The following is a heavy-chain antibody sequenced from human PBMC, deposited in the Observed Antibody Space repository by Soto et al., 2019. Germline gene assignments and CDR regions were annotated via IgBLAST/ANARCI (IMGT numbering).Heavy chain of an antibody. Sequence: QVQLVESGGGVVQPGRSLRLSCAASGFTFSSYGMHWVRQAPGKGLEWVAVISYDGSNKYYADSVKGRFTISRDNSKNTLYLQMNSLRAEDTAVYYCAKHDRYCSSTSCQSDYYYYGMDVWGQGTTVTVSS. V-gene: IGHV3-30*18. J-gene: IGHJ6*02. CDR3: AKHDRYCSSTSCQSDYYYYGMDV. CDR2: ISYDGSNK. CDR1: GFTFSSYG. D-gene: IGHD2-2*01.